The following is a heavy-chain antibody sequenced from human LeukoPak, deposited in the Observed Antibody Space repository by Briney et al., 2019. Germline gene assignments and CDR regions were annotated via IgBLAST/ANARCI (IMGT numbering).Heavy chain of an antibody. CDR1: GGSISSGSYY. D-gene: IGHD6-25*01. V-gene: IGHV4-61*09. CDR2: LYTSGST. J-gene: IGHJ4*02. Sequence: NPSETLSLTCTVSGGSISSGSYYWSWLRQPAGKGLEWIGHLYTSGSTYYNPSLNSRITISVDTSKNQFSLRLSSVTAADTAVYYCARDGGYRRGYFDYWGQGTLVTVSP. CDR3: ARDGGYRRGYFDY.